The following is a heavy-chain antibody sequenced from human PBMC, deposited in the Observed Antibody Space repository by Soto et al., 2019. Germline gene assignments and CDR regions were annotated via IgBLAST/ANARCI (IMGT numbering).Heavy chain of an antibody. CDR3: AREEQQRVRSIYFQH. D-gene: IGHD6-13*01. CDR1: GFTFSSYA. J-gene: IGHJ1*01. Sequence: QVQLVESGGGVVQPGRSLRLSCAASGFTFSSYAMHWVRQAPGTGLEWVAVISYDGSNKYYADSVKGRFTISRDNSKNTLYLQMNSLRAEDTAVYYCAREEQQRVRSIYFQHWGQGTLVTVSS. CDR2: ISYDGSNK. V-gene: IGHV3-30-3*01.